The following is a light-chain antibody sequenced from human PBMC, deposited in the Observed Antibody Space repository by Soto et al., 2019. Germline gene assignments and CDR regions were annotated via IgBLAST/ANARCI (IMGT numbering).Light chain of an antibody. CDR1: QSISSY. Sequence: DIQMTQSPSSLSASVGDRVTITCRASQSISSYLNWYQQKPGKAPTLLIYAASSLQSGVPSRFSGSGSGTDFTLTISSLQPEDFAIYCCQQSYSTPLTFGPGTKVDIK. CDR3: QQSYSTPLT. CDR2: AAS. V-gene: IGKV1-39*01. J-gene: IGKJ3*01.